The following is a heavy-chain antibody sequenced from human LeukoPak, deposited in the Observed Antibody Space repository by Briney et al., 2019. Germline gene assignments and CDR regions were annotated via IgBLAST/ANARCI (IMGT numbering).Heavy chain of an antibody. D-gene: IGHD3-10*01. CDR1: GFTFNNYY. Sequence: GGSLRLSCVASGFTFNNYYITWVRQAPGKGLEWVSTIGGSDGSTYYADSVKGRFTISRDNAKNTQSLQMSSLRTEDTAIYYCVKDRYVARGDYLDFWGQGTLVTVSS. CDR2: IGGSDGST. CDR3: VKDRYVARGDYLDF. J-gene: IGHJ4*02. V-gene: IGHV3-23*01.